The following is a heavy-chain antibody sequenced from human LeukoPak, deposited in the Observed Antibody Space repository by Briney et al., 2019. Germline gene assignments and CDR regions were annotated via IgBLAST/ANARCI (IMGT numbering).Heavy chain of an antibody. CDR3: AREFPLNYYDSRALGAFDI. CDR1: GFTFSSYA. J-gene: IGHJ3*02. CDR2: ISYDGSNK. Sequence: PGGPLRLSCAASGFTFSSYAMRWVRQAPGKGLEWVAVISYDGSNKYYADSVKGRFTISRDNSKNTLYLQMNSLRAEDTAVYYCAREFPLNYYDSRALGAFDIWGQGTMVTVSS. D-gene: IGHD3-22*01. V-gene: IGHV3-30-3*01.